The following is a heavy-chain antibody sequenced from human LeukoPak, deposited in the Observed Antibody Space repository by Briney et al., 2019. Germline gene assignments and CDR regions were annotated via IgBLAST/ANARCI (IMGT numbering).Heavy chain of an antibody. J-gene: IGHJ4*02. V-gene: IGHV1-2*02. CDR3: ARHPDNSGRGY. Sequence: ASVKVSCKASGYTFTDYYLHWVRQAPGQGLEWMGWINPNSGGANYPQKFQGRVTMTRDTSIGTAYMELSRLRSDDTAVYYCARHPDNSGRGYWGQGTLVTVSS. CDR1: GYTFTDYY. D-gene: IGHD6-25*01. CDR2: INPNSGGA.